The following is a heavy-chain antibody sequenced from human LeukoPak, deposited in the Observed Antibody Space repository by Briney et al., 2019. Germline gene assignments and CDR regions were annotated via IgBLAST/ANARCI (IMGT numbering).Heavy chain of an antibody. D-gene: IGHD2-15*01. Sequence: GGSLRLSCAASGLTFSSYAMTWVRQAPGMGLEWVSSISGRGGGTHYADSVKGRFTISRDNSYNTLYLQMNSLTAEDTAVYYCAKSLGGIVVVVAASWGQGTLVTVSS. CDR2: ISGRGGGT. J-gene: IGHJ4*02. CDR3: AKSLGGIVVVVAAS. CDR1: GLTFSSYA. V-gene: IGHV3-23*01.